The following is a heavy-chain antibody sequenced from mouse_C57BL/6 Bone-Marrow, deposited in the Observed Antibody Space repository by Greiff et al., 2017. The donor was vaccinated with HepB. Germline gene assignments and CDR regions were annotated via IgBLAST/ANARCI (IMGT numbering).Heavy chain of an antibody. V-gene: IGHV1-55*01. CDR3: ARGYGSSHYYAMDY. CDR1: GYTFTSYW. Sequence: VQLQQPGAELVKPGASVKMSCKASGYTFTSYWITWVKQRPGQGLEWIGDIYPGSGSTNYNEKFKSKATLTVDTSSSTAYMQLSSLTSEDSAVYYCARGYGSSHYYAMDYWGQGTSVTVSS. J-gene: IGHJ4*01. D-gene: IGHD1-1*01. CDR2: IYPGSGST.